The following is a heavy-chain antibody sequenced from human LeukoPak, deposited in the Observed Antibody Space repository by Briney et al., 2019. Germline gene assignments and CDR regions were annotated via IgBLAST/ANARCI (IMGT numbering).Heavy chain of an antibody. CDR1: EFTFSSYW. V-gene: IGHV3-74*01. CDR2: INGDGSST. Sequence: PGGSLRLSCVVSEFTFSSYWMHWVRQAPGKGLVWVSRINGDGSSTNYAESVKGRFTMSRDNAENTLFLQMNSLRAEDTAVYYCAKDSSFDYWGQGTLVTVSS. J-gene: IGHJ4*02. CDR3: AKDSSFDY.